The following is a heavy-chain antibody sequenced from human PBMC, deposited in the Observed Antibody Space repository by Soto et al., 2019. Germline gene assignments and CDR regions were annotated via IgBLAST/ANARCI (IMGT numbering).Heavy chain of an antibody. V-gene: IGHV4-38-2*01. Sequence: PSETLSLTCAVSGYSISRGYYWGWIRQPPGKGLEWIGSIYHGGSTYYNPSLKSRVTISVDTSKNHFSLKLSSVTAADTAIYSCARGRGYSYGYPFDYWGQGTLVTVSS. J-gene: IGHJ4*02. CDR2: IYHGGST. CDR1: GYSISRGYY. CDR3: ARGRGYSYGYPFDY. D-gene: IGHD5-18*01.